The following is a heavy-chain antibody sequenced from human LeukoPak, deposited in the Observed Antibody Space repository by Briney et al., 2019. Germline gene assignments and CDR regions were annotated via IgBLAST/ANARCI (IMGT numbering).Heavy chain of an antibody. V-gene: IGHV4-61*02. J-gene: IGHJ4*02. CDR3: ARDLTDYGDYEVY. CDR1: GSSISSGDYY. CDR2: SSTSGST. D-gene: IGHD4-17*01. Sequence: SQTLSLTCTVSGSSISSGDYYWNWIRQPAGEGLVWIGRSSTSGSTSYNPSFKSRVTISVDTSKNQFSLNLTSVSAADTAVYYCARDLTDYGDYEVYWSQGALVTVAS.